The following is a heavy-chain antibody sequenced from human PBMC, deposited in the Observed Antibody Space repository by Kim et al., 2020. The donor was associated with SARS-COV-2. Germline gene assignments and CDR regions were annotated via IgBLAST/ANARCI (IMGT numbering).Heavy chain of an antibody. Sequence: YAQQCQGRVTNPADKYTSTADMELSSLRSEDTAVYYCARGGDNGAYFDYWGQGTLVTVSS. J-gene: IGHJ4*02. V-gene: IGHV1-69*04. CDR3: ARGGDNGAYFDY. D-gene: IGHD3-10*01.